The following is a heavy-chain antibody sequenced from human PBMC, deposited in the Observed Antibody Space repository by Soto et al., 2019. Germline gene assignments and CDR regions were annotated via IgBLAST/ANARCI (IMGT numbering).Heavy chain of an antibody. V-gene: IGHV4-61*01. CDR1: GGSVSSGSYY. CDR2: IYYSGST. CDR3: ARANYYDSSGQFDY. Sequence: SETLSLTCTVSGGSVSSGSYYWSWIRQPPGKGLEWIGYIYYSGSTNYNPSLKSRVTISVDTSKNQFSLKLSSVTAADTAVYYCARANYYDSSGQFDYWGQGTLVTVSS. J-gene: IGHJ4*02. D-gene: IGHD3-22*01.